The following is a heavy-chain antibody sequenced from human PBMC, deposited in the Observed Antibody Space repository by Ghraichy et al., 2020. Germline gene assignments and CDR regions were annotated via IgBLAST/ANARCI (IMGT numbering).Heavy chain of an antibody. CDR2: ISAYNGNT. CDR1: GYTFTSYG. CDR3: ARDLPIGRSGYFLMSSWFDP. Sequence: ASVKVSCKASGYTFTSYGISWVRQAPGQGLEWMGWISAYNGNTNYAQKLQGRVTMTTDTSTSTAYMELRSLRSDDTAVYYCARDLPIGRSGYFLMSSWFDPWGQGTLVTVSS. D-gene: IGHD3-3*01. J-gene: IGHJ5*02. V-gene: IGHV1-18*01.